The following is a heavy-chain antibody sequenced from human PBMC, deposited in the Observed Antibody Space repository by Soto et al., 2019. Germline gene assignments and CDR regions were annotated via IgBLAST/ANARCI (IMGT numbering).Heavy chain of an antibody. Sequence: GGSLRLSCAASGFTFSSYSMNWVRQAPGKGLEWVSYISSSSSTIYYADSVKGRFTISRDNAKNSLYLQMNSLRAEDTAVYYCARAPHKPGSGSYPDEEYYYYMDVWGKGTTVTVSS. J-gene: IGHJ6*03. CDR3: ARAPHKPGSGSYPDEEYYYYMDV. D-gene: IGHD3-10*01. V-gene: IGHV3-48*01. CDR2: ISSSSSTI. CDR1: GFTFSSYS.